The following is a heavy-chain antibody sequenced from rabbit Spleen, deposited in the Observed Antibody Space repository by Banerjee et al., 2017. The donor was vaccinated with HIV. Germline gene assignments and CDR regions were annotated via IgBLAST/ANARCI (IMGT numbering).Heavy chain of an antibody. CDR3: ARYQDDMDL. Sequence: QSLEESGGDLVKPGASLTLTCTASGFSFSSGYYMCWVRQAPGKGLEWIACILPISSGSTYYASWAKGRFTISKTSSTTVTLQMTSLTAADTATYFCARYQDDMDLWGPGTLVTVS. CDR1: GFSFSSGYY. CDR2: ILPISSGST. V-gene: IGHV1S40*01. J-gene: IGHJ6*01.